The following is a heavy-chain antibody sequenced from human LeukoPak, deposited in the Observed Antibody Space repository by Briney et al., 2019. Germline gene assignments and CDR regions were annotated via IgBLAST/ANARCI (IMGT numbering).Heavy chain of an antibody. D-gene: IGHD6-13*01. CDR3: AGIAAAGWFDP. CDR1: GFTFSDHY. CDR2: ISRSGDTI. V-gene: IGHV3-11*04. Sequence: PGGSLRLSCAASGFTFSDHYMTWIRQAPGKGLEWVSYISRSGDTIYYADSVKGRFTMSRDNAKNSVYLQMNNLRVEDTAVYYCAGIAAAGWFDPWGQGTLVTVSS. J-gene: IGHJ5*02.